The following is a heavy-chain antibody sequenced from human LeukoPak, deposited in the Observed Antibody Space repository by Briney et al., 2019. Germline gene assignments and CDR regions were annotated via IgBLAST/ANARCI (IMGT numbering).Heavy chain of an antibody. Sequence: SETLSLTCAVCGGSFSGYHWSWIRQPPGKGLEWIGEINHRGSTNYNPSLKSRVTISVDTSKNQFSPKLSSVTAADTAVYYCASTSAMVYFDYWGQGTLVTVSS. J-gene: IGHJ4*02. V-gene: IGHV4-34*01. CDR2: INHRGST. CDR1: GGSFSGYH. D-gene: IGHD5-18*01. CDR3: ASTSAMVYFDY.